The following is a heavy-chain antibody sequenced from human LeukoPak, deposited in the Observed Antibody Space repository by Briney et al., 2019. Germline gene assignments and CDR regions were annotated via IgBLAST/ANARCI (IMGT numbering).Heavy chain of an antibody. CDR1: GFTVSSNY. D-gene: IGHD3-10*01. CDR2: IYSGGST. CDR3: AGTYGSGVVPYYYYGMDV. Sequence: PGGSLRLSCAASGFTVSSNYMSWVRQAPGKGLEWVSVIYSGGSTYYADSVKGRFTFSRDNSKNTLYLQMNSLRAEDTAVYYCAGTYGSGVVPYYYYGMDVWGQGTTVTVSS. J-gene: IGHJ6*02. V-gene: IGHV3-66*01.